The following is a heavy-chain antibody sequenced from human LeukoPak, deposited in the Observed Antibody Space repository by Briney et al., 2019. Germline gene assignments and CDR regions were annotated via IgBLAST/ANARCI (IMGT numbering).Heavy chain of an antibody. CDR1: GLSFSSFE. V-gene: IGHV3-48*03. CDR2: ISSSGSTI. J-gene: IGHJ4*02. CDR3: AREGIVGATRVTDS. D-gene: IGHD1-26*01. Sequence: AGTLSLSCTASGLSFSSFELTWFRQPPGKGLEWVSYISSSGSTIYNADSVKGRFTISRDNAKNSLYLQMNSLRAEDTAVYYCAREGIVGATRVTDSWGQGTLVTVSS.